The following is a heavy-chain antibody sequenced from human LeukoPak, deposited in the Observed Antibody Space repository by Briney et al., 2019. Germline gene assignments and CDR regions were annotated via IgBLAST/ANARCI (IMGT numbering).Heavy chain of an antibody. J-gene: IGHJ4*02. CDR3: ARGAGSGSRPIY. D-gene: IGHD3-10*01. CDR2: IYHSGST. CDR1: GGSISSGGYS. Sequence: PSETLSLTCAVSGGSISSGGYSWSWIWQPPGKGLEWIGYIYHSGSTYYNPSLKSRVTISVDRSKNQFSLKLSSVTAADTAVYYCARGAGSGSRPIYWGQGTLVTVSS. V-gene: IGHV4-30-2*01.